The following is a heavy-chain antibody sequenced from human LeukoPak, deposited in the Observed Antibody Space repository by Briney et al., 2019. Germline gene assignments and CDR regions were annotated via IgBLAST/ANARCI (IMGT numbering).Heavy chain of an antibody. J-gene: IGHJ4*02. CDR3: ARDPNPGGLDY. D-gene: IGHD3-10*01. CDR2: INPSGGST. Sequence: GASVKVSCKASGYTFTSYYMHWVRQAPGQGLEWMGIINPSGGSTSYAQKLQGRVTMTTDTSTSTAYMELRSLRSDDTAVYYCARDPNPGGLDYWGQGTLVTVSS. V-gene: IGHV1-46*01. CDR1: GYTFTSYY.